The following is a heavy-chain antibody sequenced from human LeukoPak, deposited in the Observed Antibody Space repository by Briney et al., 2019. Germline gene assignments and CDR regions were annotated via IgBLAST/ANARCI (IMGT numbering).Heavy chain of an antibody. Sequence: ASVKVSCKASGYTFTSYDINWVRQAPGQGLEWMGWMNPNSGNTGYAQKFQGRVTITRNTPVSTAYMELSSLRSEDTAVYYCARASETAAAFDYWGQGTLVTVSS. CDR2: MNPNSGNT. D-gene: IGHD6-13*01. CDR3: ARASETAAAFDY. CDR1: GYTFTSYD. J-gene: IGHJ4*02. V-gene: IGHV1-8*01.